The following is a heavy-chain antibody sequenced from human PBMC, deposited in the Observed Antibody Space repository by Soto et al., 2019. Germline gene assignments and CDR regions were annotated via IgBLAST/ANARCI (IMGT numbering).Heavy chain of an antibody. J-gene: IGHJ4*02. D-gene: IGHD1-20*01. V-gene: IGHV4-30-2*01. CDR1: GGSISSGGYS. Sequence: TLSLTCAVSGGSISSGGYSWSWIRQPPGKGLEWIGYIYHSGSTYYNPSLKSRVTISVDRSKNQFSLKLSSVTAADTAVYYCAREFRYNWNYVDYWGQGTLVTVSS. CDR3: AREFRYNWNYVDY. CDR2: IYHSGST.